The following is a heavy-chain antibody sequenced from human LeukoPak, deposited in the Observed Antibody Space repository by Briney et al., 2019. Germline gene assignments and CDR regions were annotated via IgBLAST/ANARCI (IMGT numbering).Heavy chain of an antibody. CDR3: ARPSMITFGGVITHMDV. CDR2: ISAYNGNT. V-gene: IGHV1-18*01. CDR1: GYTFTSYG. Sequence: ASVNVSCKASGYTFTSYGISWVRQAPGQGLEWMGWISAYNGNTNYAQKLQGRVTMTTDTSTSTAYMELRSLRSDDTAVYYCARPSMITFGGVITHMDVWGKGTTVTVSS. J-gene: IGHJ6*03. D-gene: IGHD3-16*02.